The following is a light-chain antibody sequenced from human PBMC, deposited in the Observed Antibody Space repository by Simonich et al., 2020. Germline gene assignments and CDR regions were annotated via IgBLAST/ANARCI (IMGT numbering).Light chain of an antibody. CDR3: SSYTSSSTWV. CDR1: ISDVGGYNY. J-gene: IGLJ3*02. Sequence: QSALTQPASVSGSPGQSITISCPGTISDVGGYNYVSWYQQHPGKAPKLMIYDVSNRPSGVSNRFSGSKSGNTASLTISGLQAEDEADYYCSSYTSSSTWVFGGGTKLTVL. CDR2: DVS. V-gene: IGLV2-14*03.